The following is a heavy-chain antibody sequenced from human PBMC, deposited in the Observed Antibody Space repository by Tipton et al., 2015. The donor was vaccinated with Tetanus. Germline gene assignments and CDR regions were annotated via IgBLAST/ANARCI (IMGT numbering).Heavy chain of an antibody. J-gene: IGHJ3*02. CDR2: IYYSGST. CDR3: ASHYGSGSDDAFDI. V-gene: IGHV4-59*12. CDR1: GGSISSYF. D-gene: IGHD3-10*01. Sequence: TLSLTCTVSGGSISSYFWSWIRQPPGKGLEWIGYIYYSGSTYYNPSLKSRVTISVDTSKNQFSLKLSSVTAADTAVYYCASHYGSGSDDAFDIWGQGTMVTVSS.